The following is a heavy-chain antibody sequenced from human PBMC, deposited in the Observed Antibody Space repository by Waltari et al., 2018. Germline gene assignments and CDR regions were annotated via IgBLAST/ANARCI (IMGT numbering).Heavy chain of an antibody. J-gene: IGHJ4*02. CDR2: ISGSGGST. Sequence: EVQLLESGGGLVQPGGSLSLACAASGFTFSSYAMSWVRPAPGKGLEWVSAISGSGGSTYYADSVKGRFTISRDNSKNTLYLQMNSLRAEDTAVYYCAKGTLSGSYYFDYWGQGTLVTVSS. CDR1: GFTFSSYA. CDR3: AKGTLSGSYYFDY. D-gene: IGHD1-26*01. V-gene: IGHV3-23*01.